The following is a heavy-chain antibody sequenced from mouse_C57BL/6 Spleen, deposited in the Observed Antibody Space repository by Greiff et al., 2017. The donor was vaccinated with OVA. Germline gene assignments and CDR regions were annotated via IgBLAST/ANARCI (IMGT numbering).Heavy chain of an antibody. CDR1: GYSFTGYF. CDR3: ARGGNWGYFDV. CDR2: INPYNGDT. J-gene: IGHJ1*03. D-gene: IGHD4-1*01. V-gene: IGHV1-20*01. Sequence: EVQLQQSGPELVKPGDSVKISCKASGYSFTGYFMNWVMQSHGKSLEWIGRINPYNGDTFYNQKFKGKATLTVDKSSSTAHMELRSLTSEDSAVYYCARGGNWGYFDVWGTGTTVTVSS.